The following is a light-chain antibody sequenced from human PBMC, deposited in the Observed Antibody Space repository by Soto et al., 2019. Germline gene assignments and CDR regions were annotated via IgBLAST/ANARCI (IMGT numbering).Light chain of an antibody. CDR3: QQYGSSGT. Sequence: EIVLTQSPGTLSLSPGEIATLSCRASQSVSSKFLAWYQHKPGQAPRLLIYGASSRVTGIPDRFSGSGSGTDFTLTISRLEPEYFAVYYCQQYGSSGTFGQGTKVDIK. J-gene: IGKJ1*01. V-gene: IGKV3-20*01. CDR1: QSVSSKF. CDR2: GAS.